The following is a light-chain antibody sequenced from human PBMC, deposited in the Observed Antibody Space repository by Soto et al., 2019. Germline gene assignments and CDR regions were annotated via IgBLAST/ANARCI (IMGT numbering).Light chain of an antibody. Sequence: EIVLTQSPGTLSLSPGERATLSCRSSHSVSSNYLAWYQQKPGQAPRLLLYDVSSRATGIPDKFSGSGSGTDFTLTISRLEPVDFAVYYCQQYGISPTFGQGNKVEIK. CDR1: HSVSSNY. CDR2: DVS. CDR3: QQYGISPT. V-gene: IGKV3-20*01. J-gene: IGKJ1*01.